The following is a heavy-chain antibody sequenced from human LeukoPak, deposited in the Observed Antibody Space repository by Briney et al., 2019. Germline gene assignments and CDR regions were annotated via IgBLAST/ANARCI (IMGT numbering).Heavy chain of an antibody. J-gene: IGHJ4*02. CDR3: ARDPAYDYVWGSYNYFDY. Sequence: ASVKVSCKASGYTFTSYDINWVRRAPGQGLEWMGWMNPNSGNTGYAQKFQGRVTMTTDTSTSTAYMELRSLRSDDTAVYYCARDPAYDYVWGSYNYFDYWGQGTLVTVSS. V-gene: IGHV1-8*01. D-gene: IGHD3-16*01. CDR2: MNPNSGNT. CDR1: GYTFTSYD.